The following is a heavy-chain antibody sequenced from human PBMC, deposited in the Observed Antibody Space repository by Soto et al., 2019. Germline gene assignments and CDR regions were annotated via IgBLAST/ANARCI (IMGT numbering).Heavy chain of an antibody. CDR3: AHFDWFIDY. CDR1: GFTFSSYA. V-gene: IGHV3-23*01. Sequence: PGGSLRLSCAAAGFTFSSYAMSWVRQAPGKGLEWVSAISGSGASTYYADSVKGRFTISRDNSKNTLYLQMNSLRAEDTAVYYCAHFDWFIDYWGQGTLVTVSS. CDR2: ISGSGAST. J-gene: IGHJ4*02. D-gene: IGHD3-9*01.